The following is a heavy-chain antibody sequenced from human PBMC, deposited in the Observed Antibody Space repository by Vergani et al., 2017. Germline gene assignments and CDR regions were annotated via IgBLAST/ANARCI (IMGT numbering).Heavy chain of an antibody. J-gene: IGHJ4*02. Sequence: QVQLVESGGGVVQPGRSLRLSCAASGFTFSSYGMHWVRQAPGKGLEWVAVIWYDGSNKYYADSVKGRFTISRDNSKNTLYLQMNSLRAEDTAVYFCARDGTDIFVSRSDYSHLLYYWGQGILVTVSS. D-gene: IGHD3-3*01. V-gene: IGHV3-33*01. CDR2: IWYDGSNK. CDR3: ARDGTDIFVSRSDYSHLLYY. CDR1: GFTFSSYG.